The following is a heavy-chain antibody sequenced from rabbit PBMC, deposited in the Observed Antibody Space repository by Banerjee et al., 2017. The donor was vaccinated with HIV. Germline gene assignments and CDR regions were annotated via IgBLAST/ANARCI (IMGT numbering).Heavy chain of an antibody. Sequence: QEQLEESGGDLVKPEGSLTLTCTASGFSFSSSYWICWVRQAPGKGLEWIASISTTSGRTYYASWAKGRFTISKTSSITTTLQMTSLTAADTATYFCARGTAGTDYSRLHLWGPGTLVTVS. V-gene: IGHV1S45*01. CDR1: GFSFSSSYW. J-gene: IGHJ3*01. CDR3: ARGTAGTDYSRLHL. CDR2: ISTTSGRT. D-gene: IGHD4-2*01.